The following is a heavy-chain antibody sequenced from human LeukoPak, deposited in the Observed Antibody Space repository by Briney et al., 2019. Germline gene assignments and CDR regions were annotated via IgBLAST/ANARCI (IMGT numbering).Heavy chain of an antibody. CDR2: IKQNGSTT. CDR3: AVDFWSPRVDY. Sequence: GGSLRLSCAASGFTFSSYSMSWVRQAPGQGLEWMANIKQNGSTTYYADSLKGRFTITTDNAKNSAYMQLNSLRAEDTAVYYCAVDFWSPRVDYWGQGTLVTVSS. J-gene: IGHJ4*02. V-gene: IGHV3-7*05. D-gene: IGHD3-3*01. CDR1: GFTFSSYS.